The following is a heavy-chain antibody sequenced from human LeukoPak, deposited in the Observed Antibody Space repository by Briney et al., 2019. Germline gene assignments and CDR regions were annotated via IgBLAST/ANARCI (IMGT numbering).Heavy chain of an antibody. D-gene: IGHD6-13*01. CDR3: ARAIAAAGYGLYFQH. CDR1: GFTFSSYA. Sequence: GGSLRLSCAASGFTFSSYAMHWVRQAPGKGLEYVSAISSNGGSTYYANSVKGRFTISRDNSKNTLYLQMGSLRAEDMAVYYCARAIAAAGYGLYFQHWGQGTLVTVSS. V-gene: IGHV3-64*01. J-gene: IGHJ1*01. CDR2: ISSNGGST.